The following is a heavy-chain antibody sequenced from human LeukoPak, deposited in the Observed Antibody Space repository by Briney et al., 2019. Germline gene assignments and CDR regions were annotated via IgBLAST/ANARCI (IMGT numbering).Heavy chain of an antibody. V-gene: IGHV1-69*05. D-gene: IGHD2-2*02. CDR2: IIPIFGTA. CDR1: GYTFTSYY. CDR3: ARTAGVVPAAIQRAFDP. J-gene: IGHJ5*02. Sequence: ASVKVSCKASGYTFTSYYMHWVRQAPGQGLEWMGGIIPIFGTANYAQKFQGRVTITTDESTSTAYMELSSLRSEDTAVYYCARTAGVVPAAIQRAFDPWGQGTLVTVSS.